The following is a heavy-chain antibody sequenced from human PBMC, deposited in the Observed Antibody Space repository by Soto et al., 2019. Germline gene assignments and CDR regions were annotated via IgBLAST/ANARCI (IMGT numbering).Heavy chain of an antibody. V-gene: IGHV1-18*01. CDR1: GYTPTNYD. J-gene: IGHJ4*02. CDR2: ISAYNGNT. CDR3: ARALYRSGTYYAFDN. D-gene: IGHD1-26*01. Sequence: QVPLVQSGAEAKKPGASVTVSCKTSGYTPTNYDIGWVRQAPGQGLEWMGRISAYNGNTNSAQKLQGRLTMTTETSTRTAYMELRSLRSDDTAVYYCARALYRSGTYYAFDNWGQGTRVTVSS.